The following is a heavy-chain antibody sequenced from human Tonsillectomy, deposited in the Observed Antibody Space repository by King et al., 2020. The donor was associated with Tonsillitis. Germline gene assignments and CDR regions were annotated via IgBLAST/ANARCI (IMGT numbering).Heavy chain of an antibody. J-gene: IGHJ6*02. CDR3: ARLRVLEGYYYYGLDV. V-gene: IGHV4-4*02. CDR1: GGGGSISNPNW. CDR2: IYHSGNT. D-gene: IGHD2/OR15-2a*01. Sequence: VQLQESGPRLVKPSGTLSLTCTISGGGGSISNPNWWTWVRQPPGKGLEWIGEIYHSGNTNYSPSLESRVTISADKSKNQFSLRLNSVTAEDTAVYYCARLRVLEGYYYYGLDVWGQGTTVTVSS.